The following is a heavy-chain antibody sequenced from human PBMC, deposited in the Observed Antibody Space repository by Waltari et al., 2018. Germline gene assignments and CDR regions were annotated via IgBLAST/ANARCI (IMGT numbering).Heavy chain of an antibody. CDR1: GGSISSSSYY. Sequence: QLQLQESGPGLVKPSETLYLTCTVSGGSISSSSYYWGWIRQPPGKGLAWIGSIYTSGSTNYNPSLKSRVTMAVDTSKNQFSLKRSSVTAADTAVYYCAREPRYSSSGGAFDIWGQGTMVTVSS. CDR2: IYTSGST. V-gene: IGHV4-39*07. D-gene: IGHD6-6*01. J-gene: IGHJ3*02. CDR3: AREPRYSSSGGAFDI.